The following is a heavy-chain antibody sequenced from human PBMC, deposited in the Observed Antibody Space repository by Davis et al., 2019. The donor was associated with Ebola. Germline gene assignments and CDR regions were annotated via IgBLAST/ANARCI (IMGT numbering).Heavy chain of an antibody. Sequence: ASVKVSCKASGYTFTGYYMHWVRQAPGQGLEWMGWINPNSGGTNYAQKFQGRVTMTRDTSISTAFMELSRLRSDDTAVYYCARIWGTSPRYYMDVWGTGTMVTVSS. V-gene: IGHV1-2*02. CDR1: GYTFTGYY. CDR2: INPNSGGT. J-gene: IGHJ6*03. D-gene: IGHD3-16*01. CDR3: ARIWGTSPRYYMDV.